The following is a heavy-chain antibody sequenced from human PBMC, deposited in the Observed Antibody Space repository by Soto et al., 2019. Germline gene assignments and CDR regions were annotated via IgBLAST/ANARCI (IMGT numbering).Heavy chain of an antibody. CDR2: INSDGSIT. V-gene: IGHV3-74*01. CDR3: ASSMTSVRAAANGDF. CDR1: GFTFNTHW. Sequence: EVQLVESGGGLILPGGSLRLSCAASGFTFNTHWMHWVRQAPGKGLVWVSRINSDGSITDYADSVKGRFSISRDNPRNTVYLQMNSLSPEATAVYYCASSMTSVRAAANGDFWGQGTLVTVSS. J-gene: IGHJ4*02. D-gene: IGHD2-15*01.